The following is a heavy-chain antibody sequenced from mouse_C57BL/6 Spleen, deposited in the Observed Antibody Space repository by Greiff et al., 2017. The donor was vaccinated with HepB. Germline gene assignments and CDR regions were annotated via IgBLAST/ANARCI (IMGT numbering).Heavy chain of an antibody. CDR2: IHPNSGST. CDR3: ARWDYGSSYDAMDY. CDR1: GYTFTSYW. V-gene: IGHV1-64*01. D-gene: IGHD1-1*01. Sequence: QVQLQQPGAELVKPGASVKLSCKASGYTFTSYWMHWVKQRPGQGLEWIGMIHPNSGSTNYNEKFKSKATLTVDKSSSTAYMQLSSLTSEDSAVYYCARWDYGSSYDAMDYWGQGTSVTVSS. J-gene: IGHJ4*01.